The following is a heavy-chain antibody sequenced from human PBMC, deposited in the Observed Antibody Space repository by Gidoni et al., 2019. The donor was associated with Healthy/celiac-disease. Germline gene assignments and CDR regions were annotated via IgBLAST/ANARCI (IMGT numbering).Heavy chain of an antibody. Sequence: EVQLVESGGGLVKPGGSLRLYCAASGFTFSNAWMSWVRQAPGKGLEWVGRNKSKTDGGTTDYAAPVKGRFTISRDDSKNTLYLQMNSLKTEDTAVYYCTTAHPYYYDSSGFPYYYYGMDVWGQGTTVTVSS. D-gene: IGHD3-22*01. J-gene: IGHJ6*02. V-gene: IGHV3-15*01. CDR2: NKSKTDGGTT. CDR1: GFTFSNAW. CDR3: TTAHPYYYDSSGFPYYYYGMDV.